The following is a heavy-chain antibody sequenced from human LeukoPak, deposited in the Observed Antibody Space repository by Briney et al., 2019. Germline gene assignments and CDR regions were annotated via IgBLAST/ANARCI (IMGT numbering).Heavy chain of an antibody. Sequence: GGSLRLSCAASGGTFDDYAMRWVRHAPGKGLEWVSLISWDGYFTYYADSVKGRVTISRDNSKNSLYLQMNSLRAEDTAFYYCAKDSVGYTYGNFDHWGQGTLVTVSS. CDR3: AKDSVGYTYGNFDH. V-gene: IGHV3-43D*03. J-gene: IGHJ4*02. CDR2: ISWDGYFT. D-gene: IGHD5-18*01. CDR1: GGTFDDYA.